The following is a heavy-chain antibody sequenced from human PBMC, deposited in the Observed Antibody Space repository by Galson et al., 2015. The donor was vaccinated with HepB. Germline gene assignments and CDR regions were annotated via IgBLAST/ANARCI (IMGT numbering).Heavy chain of an antibody. D-gene: IGHD1-14*01. Sequence: SLRLSCAASGFVFSAYSMTWVRQAPGEGLEWVSYIYRNGLTIYYADSVKGRSTISRDNAKTSLYLQMNSLRAEDTAVYYCARDSGITGADDYWGQGTLVTVSS. J-gene: IGHJ4*02. V-gene: IGHV3-48*01. CDR3: ARDSGITGADDY. CDR1: GFVFSAYS. CDR2: IYRNGLTI.